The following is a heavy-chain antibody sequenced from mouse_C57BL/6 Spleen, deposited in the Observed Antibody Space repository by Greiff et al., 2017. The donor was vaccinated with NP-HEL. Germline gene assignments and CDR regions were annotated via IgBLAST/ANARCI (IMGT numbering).Heavy chain of an antibody. CDR3: ARKGYDPYYYAMDY. D-gene: IGHD2-2*01. CDR2: IWSGGST. V-gene: IGHV2-2*01. Sequence: VQLVESGPGLVQPSQSLSITCTVSGFSLTSYGVHWVRQSPGKGLEWLGVIWSGGSTDYNAAFISRLSISKDNSKSQVFFKMNSLQADDTAIYYCARKGYDPYYYAMDYWGQGTSVTVSS. J-gene: IGHJ4*01. CDR1: GFSLTSYG.